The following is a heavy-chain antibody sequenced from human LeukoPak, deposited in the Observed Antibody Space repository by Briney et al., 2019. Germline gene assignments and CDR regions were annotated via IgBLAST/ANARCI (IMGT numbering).Heavy chain of an antibody. CDR3: ARVSPNTLTTLQYFDY. CDR1: GFTFSSYE. V-gene: IGHV3-48*03. D-gene: IGHD4-17*01. Sequence: GGSLRLSCAASGFTFSSYEMNWVRQAPGNGLEWISYISSSGATKYYTDSVKGRFTISRDNAKNSLYLQMNSLRAEDTAVYYCARVSPNTLTTLQYFDYWGQGTLVTVSS. CDR2: ISSSGATK. J-gene: IGHJ4*02.